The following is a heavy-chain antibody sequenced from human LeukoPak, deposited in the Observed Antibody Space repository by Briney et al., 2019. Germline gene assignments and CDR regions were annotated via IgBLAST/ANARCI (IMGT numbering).Heavy chain of an antibody. V-gene: IGHV3-69-1*01. J-gene: IGHJ4*02. CDR3: AKVEYSSSWYGVGSLDY. CDR2: ISSSSTI. Sequence: GGSLRLSCAASGFTFSDYYMNWVPQAPGKGLEWVSSISSSSTIYYADSVKGRFTISRDNAKNSLYLQMNSLRAGDTAVYYCAKVEYSSSWYGVGSLDYWGQGTLVTVSS. CDR1: GFTFSDYY. D-gene: IGHD6-13*01.